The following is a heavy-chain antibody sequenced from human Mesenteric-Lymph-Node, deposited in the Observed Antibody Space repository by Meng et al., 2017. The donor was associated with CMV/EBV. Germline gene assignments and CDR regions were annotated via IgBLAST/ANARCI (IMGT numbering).Heavy chain of an antibody. CDR3: ARDSRVIEGSDIGTPYWARNWFDH. CDR2: ISYDGNNK. V-gene: IGHV3-30-3*01. Sequence: GESLKISCAVSGFTFTSYNVHWVRQAPGKGLEWVALISYDGNNKFYTDSVKGRFTLSRDNSKNTIDLQMNSLRTEDTAVYYYARDSRVIEGSDIGTPYWARNWFDHWGQGTLVTVSS. CDR1: GFTFTSYN. J-gene: IGHJ5*02. D-gene: IGHD2/OR15-2a*01.